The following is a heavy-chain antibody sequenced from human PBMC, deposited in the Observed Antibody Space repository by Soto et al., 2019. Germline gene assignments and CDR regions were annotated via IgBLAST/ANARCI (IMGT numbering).Heavy chain of an antibody. CDR1: GYTFTSYG. J-gene: IGHJ2*01. Sequence: QVQLVQSGAEVKKPGASVKVSCMASGYTFTSYGISWVRQAPGQGLEWMGWISAYNGNTNYAQKLQGRVTMTTDTSTSTAYMELRSLRSDDTAVYYCARDLFYLPPVVAATTGYFDLWGRGTLVTVSS. D-gene: IGHD2-15*01. CDR2: ISAYNGNT. CDR3: ARDLFYLPPVVAATTGYFDL. V-gene: IGHV1-18*01.